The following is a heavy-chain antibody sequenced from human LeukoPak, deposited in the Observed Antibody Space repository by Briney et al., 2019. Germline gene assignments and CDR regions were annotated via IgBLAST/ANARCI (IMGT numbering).Heavy chain of an antibody. J-gene: IGHJ4*02. CDR1: GGSISSSSYY. CDR2: IYYSGST. Sequence: KPSETLSLTCTVSGGSISSSSYYWGWIRQPPGKGLEWIGSIYYSGSTYYNPSLKSRVTISVDTSKNQFSLKLSSVTAADTAVYYCARGLRPVHNWNDVYYWGQGTLVTVSS. CDR3: ARGLRPVHNWNDVYY. D-gene: IGHD1-1*01. V-gene: IGHV4-39*01.